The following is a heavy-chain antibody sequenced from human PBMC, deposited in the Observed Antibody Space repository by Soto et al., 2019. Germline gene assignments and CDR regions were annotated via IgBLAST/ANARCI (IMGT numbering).Heavy chain of an antibody. CDR1: VFTFSSYG. J-gene: IGHJ5*02. V-gene: IGHV3-33*01. D-gene: IGHD3-10*01. Sequence: PGGSLRLSCAASVFTFSSYGMQWVRQAPGKGLEWVAFIWYDGNNKYYADSVKGRFTISRDNSKNTLYLQMNNLRAEDTAVYYCARDPYFSSPNWFDPWGQGTLVTVSS. CDR2: IWYDGNNK. CDR3: ARDPYFSSPNWFDP.